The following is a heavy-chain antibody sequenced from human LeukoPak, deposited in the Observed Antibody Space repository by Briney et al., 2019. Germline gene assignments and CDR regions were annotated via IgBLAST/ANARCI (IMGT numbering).Heavy chain of an antibody. CDR2: IWYDGSNK. Sequence: QSGGSLRLSCAASGFTFSSYGMHWVRQAPGKGLEWVAVIWYDGSNKYYADSVKGRFTISRDNSKNTLYLQMNSLRAEDTAVYYCAGGSYYYDSRQLDYWGQGTLVTVSS. D-gene: IGHD3-22*01. CDR3: AGGSYYYDSRQLDY. V-gene: IGHV3-33*01. J-gene: IGHJ4*02. CDR1: GFTFSSYG.